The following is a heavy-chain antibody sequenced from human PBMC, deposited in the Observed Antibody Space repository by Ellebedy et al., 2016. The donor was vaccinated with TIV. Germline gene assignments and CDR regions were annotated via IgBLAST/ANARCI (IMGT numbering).Heavy chain of an antibody. CDR1: GGSISSYY. V-gene: IGHV4-59*01. CDR3: ASGDY. J-gene: IGHJ4*02. Sequence: GSLRLSXTVSGGSISSYYWSWIRQPPGKGLEWIGYIYYSGSTNYNPSLKSRVTISVDTSKNQFSLRLSSVTAADTAVYYCASGDYWGQGTLVTVSS. CDR2: IYYSGST.